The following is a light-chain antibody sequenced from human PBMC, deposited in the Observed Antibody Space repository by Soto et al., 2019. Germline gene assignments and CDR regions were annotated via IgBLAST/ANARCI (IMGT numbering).Light chain of an antibody. CDR3: QKYNSAPRT. J-gene: IGKJ1*01. CDR2: AAS. Sequence: DIQMTQSPSSLSASVGDRVNITCRASQDINNYLAWYQVQPGKGPKLLIYAASTLQSGVPSRFSGSGSGTDFTLTISSLQPEDVATYFCQKYNSAPRTFGQGTSVEI. V-gene: IGKV1-27*01. CDR1: QDINNY.